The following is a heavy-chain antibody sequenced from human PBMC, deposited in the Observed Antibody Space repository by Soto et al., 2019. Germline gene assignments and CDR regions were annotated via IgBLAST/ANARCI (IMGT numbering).Heavy chain of an antibody. CDR2: IHYSGST. Sequence: SETLSLTCTVSGDSISTYYWSWIRQPPGKGLEWIGYIHYSGSTTYNPSLKSRFTLAVDTSKNQFSLKLSAVTAADTAVYYCARGNRQYYYYGMDVWGQGTTVTVSS. V-gene: IGHV4-59*01. CDR3: ARGNRQYYYYGMDV. CDR1: GDSISTYY. D-gene: IGHD3-16*01. J-gene: IGHJ6*02.